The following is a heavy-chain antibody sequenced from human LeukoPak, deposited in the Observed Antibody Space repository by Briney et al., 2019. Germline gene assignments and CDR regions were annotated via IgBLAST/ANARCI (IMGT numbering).Heavy chain of an antibody. J-gene: IGHJ3*02. CDR3: VRAKVYDNSGGDVFDI. CDR2: INPNSGGT. D-gene: IGHD3-22*01. Sequence: ASVKVSCKASGYTFTGYYMHWVRQAPGQGLEWMGWINPNSGGTNYAQKFQGRVTMTRDTSISTAYMELSRLRSDDTAVYYCVRAKVYDNSGGDVFDIWGQGTMVTVSS. V-gene: IGHV1-2*02. CDR1: GYTFTGYY.